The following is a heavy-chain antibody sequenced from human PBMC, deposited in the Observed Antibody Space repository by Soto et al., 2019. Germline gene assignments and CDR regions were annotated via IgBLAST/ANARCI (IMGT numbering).Heavy chain of an antibody. J-gene: IGHJ6*02. CDR3: ARGDSTDCSNGVCSFFYNHDMDV. Sequence: ASVKVSCKASGYSFTDYHIHWVRQAPGQGLEWLGRINPKSGGTSTAQKFQGWVTMTTDTSISTASMELTRLTSDDTAIYYCARGDSTDCSNGVCSFFYNHDMDVWGQGTTVTVPS. D-gene: IGHD2-8*01. CDR1: GYSFTDYH. V-gene: IGHV1-2*04. CDR2: INPKSGGT.